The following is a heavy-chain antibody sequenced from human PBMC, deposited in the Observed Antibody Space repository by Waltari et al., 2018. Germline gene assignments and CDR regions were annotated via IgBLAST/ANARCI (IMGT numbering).Heavy chain of an antibody. V-gene: IGHV1-8*02. CDR2: MNPNSGNL. J-gene: IGHJ1*01. CDR1: GYTFSNYD. CDR3: H. D-gene: IGHD6-19*01. Sequence: QVQLVQSGAEVKNPGASVKLSCKTSGYTFSNYDVSWVRQAPGRGLEWMGWMNPNSGNLGFAQGFQGRVMCTADTAVYYCAGRQLGMEWLVSRIYFQHWGQGTLVIVSS.